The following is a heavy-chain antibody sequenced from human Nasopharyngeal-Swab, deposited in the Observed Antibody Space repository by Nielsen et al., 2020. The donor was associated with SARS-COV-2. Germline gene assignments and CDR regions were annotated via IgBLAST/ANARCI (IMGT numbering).Heavy chain of an antibody. D-gene: IGHD3-10*01. CDR2: FDPEDGET. CDR1: GYTLTDLS. V-gene: IGHV1-24*01. J-gene: IGHJ6*02. CDR3: ATDSPYGSGSYHYYYYYGMDV. Sequence: ASVKVSCKVSGYTLTDLSMHWVRQAPGKGLEWMGGFDPEDGETIYAQKFQGRVTMTEDTSTDTAYMELSSLRSEDTAVYYCATDSPYGSGSYHYYYYYGMDVWGQGTTVTVSS.